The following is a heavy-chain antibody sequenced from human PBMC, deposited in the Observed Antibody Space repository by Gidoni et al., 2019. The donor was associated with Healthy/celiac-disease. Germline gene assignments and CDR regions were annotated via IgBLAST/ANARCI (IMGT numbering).Heavy chain of an antibody. Sequence: QLQLQESGPGLVKPSETLSLTCPVSCGSISSSSYYWGWIRQPPGKGLEWIGSIYYSGSTYYNPSLKSRVTISVDTSKNQFSLKLSSVTAADTAVYYCAGYSSSWYGWFDPWGQGTLVTVSS. J-gene: IGHJ5*02. CDR2: IYYSGST. CDR3: AGYSSSWYGWFDP. CDR1: CGSISSSSYY. D-gene: IGHD6-13*01. V-gene: IGHV4-39*07.